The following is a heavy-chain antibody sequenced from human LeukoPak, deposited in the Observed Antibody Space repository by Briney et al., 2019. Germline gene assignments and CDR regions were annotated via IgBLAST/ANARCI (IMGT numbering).Heavy chain of an antibody. CDR1: GFTFSSYA. V-gene: IGHV3-23*01. CDR3: ARGWHASSWLSEF. Sequence: GGSLRLSCAASGFTFSSYAMSWVRQAPGKGLEWVSAISGSGDITYYADSVEGRFTISRDNSKNTLYLQMDSLRAEDTAIYYCARGWHASSWLSEFWGQGTLVTVSS. D-gene: IGHD6-13*01. CDR2: ISGSGDIT. J-gene: IGHJ4*02.